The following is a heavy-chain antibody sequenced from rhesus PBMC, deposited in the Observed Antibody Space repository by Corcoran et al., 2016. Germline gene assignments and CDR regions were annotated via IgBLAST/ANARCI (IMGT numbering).Heavy chain of an antibody. V-gene: IGHV4-73*01. Sequence: QVQLQQWGEGLVKPSATLSLTCAVYGGSISGYYYWSGMREPPGTGREGVGYICGGSGSPIYNPSLKSRVTISTDTSKNQFSLKLSSVTAADTAVYYCARHYEDDYGYFYSGGFDYWGQGVLVTVSS. J-gene: IGHJ4*01. CDR2: ICGGSGSP. CDR1: GGSISGYYY. CDR3: ARHYEDDYGYFYSGGFDY. D-gene: IGHD3-9*01.